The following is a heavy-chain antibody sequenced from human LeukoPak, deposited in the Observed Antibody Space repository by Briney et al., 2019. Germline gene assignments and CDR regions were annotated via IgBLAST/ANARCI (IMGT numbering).Heavy chain of an antibody. Sequence: GGSLRLSCAASGFTFSSYWMSWVRQAPGKGLEWVGFIRSKAYGGTTEYAASVKGRFTISRDDSKSIAYLQMNSLKTEDTAVYYCTRELDIVVVPAAPENWGQGTLVTVSS. J-gene: IGHJ4*02. D-gene: IGHD2-2*03. V-gene: IGHV3-49*04. CDR1: GFTFSSYW. CDR3: TRELDIVVVPAAPEN. CDR2: IRSKAYGGTT.